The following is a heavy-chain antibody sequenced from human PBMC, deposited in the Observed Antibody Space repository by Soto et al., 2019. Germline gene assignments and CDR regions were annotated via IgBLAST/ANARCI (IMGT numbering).Heavy chain of an antibody. CDR2: IWYDGSNK. CDR3: ARDEGYSWYFDY. J-gene: IGHJ4*02. D-gene: IGHD6-13*01. Sequence: MHWVRQAPGKGLEWVAVIWYDGSNKYYADSVKGRFTISRDNSKNTLYLQMNSLRAEDTAVYYCARDEGYSWYFDYWGQGTLVTVSS. V-gene: IGHV3-33*01.